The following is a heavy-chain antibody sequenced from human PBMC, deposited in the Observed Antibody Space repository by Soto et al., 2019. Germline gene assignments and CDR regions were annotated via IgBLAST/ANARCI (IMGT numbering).Heavy chain of an antibody. V-gene: IGHV3-33*01. Sequence: GGSLRLACAASGFTFSSYGMHWVRQAPGKGLEWVAFIWHDGGNKFYAESVKGRFTISRDNSKNTLYLQMTSLSAEDTAMYYCARDGDVNTGFGKDYWGQGTLVTVSS. J-gene: IGHJ4*02. CDR2: IWHDGGNK. CDR1: GFTFSSYG. D-gene: IGHD3-16*01. CDR3: ARDGDVNTGFGKDY.